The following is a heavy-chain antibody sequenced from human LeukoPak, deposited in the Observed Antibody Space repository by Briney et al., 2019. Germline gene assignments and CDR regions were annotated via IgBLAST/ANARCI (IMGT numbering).Heavy chain of an antibody. J-gene: IGHJ4*02. CDR3: ARGVRHDFWSGYPTIDY. V-gene: IGHV4-59*01. D-gene: IGHD3-3*01. CDR2: IYYSGST. CDR1: GASITTYY. Sequence: SETLSLTCTVSGASITTYYWSWIRQPPGKGLEWIGYIYYSGSTNYNPSLKSRVTISVDTSKNQFSLKLSSVTAADTAVYCCARGVRHDFWSGYPTIDYWGQGTLVTVSS.